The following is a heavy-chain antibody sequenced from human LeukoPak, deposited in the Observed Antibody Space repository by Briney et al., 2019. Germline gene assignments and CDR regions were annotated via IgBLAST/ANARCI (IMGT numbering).Heavy chain of an antibody. CDR2: ISSSSSYI. D-gene: IGHD2-8*01. CDR1: GFTFSSYS. Sequence: GGSLRLSCAAYGFTFSSYSMNWVRQAPGKGLEWVSSISSSSSYIYYADSVKGRFTISRDNAKNSLYLQMNSLRAEDTAVYYCARDPYTNGVQPDLDYWGQGTLVTVSS. CDR3: ARDPYTNGVQPDLDY. J-gene: IGHJ4*02. V-gene: IGHV3-21*01.